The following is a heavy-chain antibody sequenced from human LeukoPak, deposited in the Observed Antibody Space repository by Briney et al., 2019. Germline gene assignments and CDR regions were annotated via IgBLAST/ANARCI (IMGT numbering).Heavy chain of an antibody. Sequence: GASVNVSCEASGYIFTDHIHYYIHWVRQAPGQGLEWMGWVTPYNGDSHSAQRVQGRVTLTRDTCINTAYMELRSLMSDDTAVYYCVRVSTGWNFDSWGQGSLVTVSS. CDR1: GYIFTDHIHYY. CDR2: VTPYNGDS. V-gene: IGHV1-2*02. J-gene: IGHJ4*02. CDR3: VRVSTGWNFDS. D-gene: IGHD2-8*02.